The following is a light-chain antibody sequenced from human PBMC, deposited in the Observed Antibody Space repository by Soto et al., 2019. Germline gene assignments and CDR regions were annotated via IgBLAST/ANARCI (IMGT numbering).Light chain of an antibody. CDR2: DVN. CDR1: SSDVGDYNY. Sequence: QSALTQPASVSGSPGEAITISCTGTSSDVGDYNYVSWYQQHPGKAPTLMIYDVNNRPSGVSNRFSGSKSGNTASLTISGRQAEDEADYSRSSYTSSSTLAVFGGGTKLT. CDR3: SSYTSSSTLAV. J-gene: IGLJ2*01. V-gene: IGLV2-14*01.